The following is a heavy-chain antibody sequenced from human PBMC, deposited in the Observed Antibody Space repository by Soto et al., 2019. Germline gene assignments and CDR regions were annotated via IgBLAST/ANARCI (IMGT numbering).Heavy chain of an antibody. CDR1: GGSFSGYY. Sequence: QVQLQQWGAGLLKPSETLSLTCAVYGGSFSGYYWSWIRQPPGKGLEWIGEINHSGSTNYNPSLKSRVTISVDTSKNQFSLKLSSVTAADTAVYYCARWYGAVAEVNWFDPWGQGTLVTVSS. V-gene: IGHV4-34*01. CDR2: INHSGST. CDR3: ARWYGAVAEVNWFDP. D-gene: IGHD6-19*01. J-gene: IGHJ5*02.